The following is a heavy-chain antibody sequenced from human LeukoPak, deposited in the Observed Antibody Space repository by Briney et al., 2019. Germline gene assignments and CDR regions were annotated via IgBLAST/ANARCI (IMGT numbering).Heavy chain of an antibody. Sequence: SGGSRRLSCAASGFSFRNYWMGWVRQAPGKGLEWVANTKPDGSAEYYADSVRGRFSTSRDNANNLLYLQMNSLRAEDTAVYYCARDGGLHTNFDYWGQGTLVTVSS. J-gene: IGHJ4*02. CDR3: ARDGGLHTNFDY. D-gene: IGHD2-15*01. CDR2: TKPDGSAE. CDR1: GFSFRNYW. V-gene: IGHV3-7*01.